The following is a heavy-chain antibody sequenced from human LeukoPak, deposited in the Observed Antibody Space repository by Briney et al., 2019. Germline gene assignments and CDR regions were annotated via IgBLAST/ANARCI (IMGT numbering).Heavy chain of an antibody. D-gene: IGHD2-15*01. V-gene: IGHV3-30-3*01. CDR1: GFTFNSHA. CDR3: AKVRRPHCSGATCYSFDY. J-gene: IGHJ4*02. CDR2: ISSDGSNK. Sequence: GRSLRLSCAASGFTFNSHAMHWVRQAPGKGLEWVAVISSDGSNKYYADSVKGRFTISRDNSKNTLYLQMNSLRAEDTAVYYCAKVRRPHCSGATCYSFDYWGQGTLVTVSS.